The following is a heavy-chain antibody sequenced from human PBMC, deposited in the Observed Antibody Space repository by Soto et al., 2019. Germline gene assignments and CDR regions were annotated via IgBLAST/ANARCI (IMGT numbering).Heavy chain of an antibody. CDR3: ARDLCNSDDCYSWLDP. CDR2: IISMFGTT. Sequence: SVNVSCKASGGSITSYAVSWVRQAPGQGLEWMGGIISMFGTTHYAQKFQGRVTITADESTNTVYMELFRLRSDDTAIYYCARDLCNSDDCYSWLDPWGQGTLVIASS. CDR1: GGSITSYA. D-gene: IGHD2-21*02. J-gene: IGHJ5*02. V-gene: IGHV1-69*01.